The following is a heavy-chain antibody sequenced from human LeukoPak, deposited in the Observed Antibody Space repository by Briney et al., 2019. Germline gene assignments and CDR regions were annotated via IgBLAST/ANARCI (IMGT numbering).Heavy chain of an antibody. Sequence: ASVKVSCKASGYTFTGYYMHWVRQAPGQGLEWMGWINPNSGGTNYAQKFQGRVTMTRDTSISTAYMELSRLRSEDTAVYYCARGVYYYGSGSYETEFTDSNWFDPWGQGTLVTVSS. CDR2: INPNSGGT. D-gene: IGHD3-10*01. J-gene: IGHJ5*02. CDR1: GYTFTGYY. CDR3: ARGVYYYGSGSYETEFTDSNWFDP. V-gene: IGHV1-2*02.